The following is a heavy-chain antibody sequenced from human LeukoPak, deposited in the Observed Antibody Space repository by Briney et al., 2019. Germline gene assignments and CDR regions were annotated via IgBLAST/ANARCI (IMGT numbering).Heavy chain of an antibody. CDR3: ATARITFGGVIVSQY. CDR2: ISGSGGST. CDR1: GFTFSSYA. D-gene: IGHD3-16*02. J-gene: IGHJ4*02. V-gene: IGHV3-23*01. Sequence: GGSLRLSCAASGFTFSSYAMGWVRQAPGKGLEWVSAISGSGGSTYYADSVKGRFTISRDNSKNTLYLQMNSLRAEDTAVYYCATARITFGGVIVSQYWGQGTLVTVSS.